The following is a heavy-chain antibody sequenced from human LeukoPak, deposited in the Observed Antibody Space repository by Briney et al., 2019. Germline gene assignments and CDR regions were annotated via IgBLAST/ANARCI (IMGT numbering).Heavy chain of an antibody. J-gene: IGHJ4*02. V-gene: IGHV3-13*04. D-gene: IGHD3-10*01. Sequence: PGGSLRLSCAASGFTFSSYDMHWVRQTTGKGLEWFSAIGPTGDTYYPGSVKGRFTISRENAKSSLYLQMNSLRAGDTAVYYCVRGSGSYYDFDYWGQGTLVTVSS. CDR3: VRGSGSYYDFDY. CDR2: IGPTGDT. CDR1: GFTFSSYD.